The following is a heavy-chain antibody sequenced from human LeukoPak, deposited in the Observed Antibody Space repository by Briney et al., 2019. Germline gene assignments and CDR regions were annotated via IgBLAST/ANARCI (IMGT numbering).Heavy chain of an antibody. CDR2: INPSSGGT. CDR3: ARESKARPRGSYFP. Sequence: GASVKVSCKASGYTFTSYYMHWVRQAPGQGLEWMGWINPSSGGTNYAQKLQGRVTMTRDTSIGTAYMELSRLRSDDTAVYYCARESKARPRGSYFPWGQGTLVTVSS. J-gene: IGHJ5*02. CDR1: GYTFTSYY. D-gene: IGHD1-26*01. V-gene: IGHV1-2*02.